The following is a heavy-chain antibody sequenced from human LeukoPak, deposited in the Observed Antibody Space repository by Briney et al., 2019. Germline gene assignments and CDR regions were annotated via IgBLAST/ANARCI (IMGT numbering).Heavy chain of an antibody. J-gene: IGHJ4*02. CDR1: GGSFSGYY. D-gene: IGHD5-12*01. CDR3: ARGASNSGYALDY. CDR2: INHSGST. Sequence: KPSETLSLTCAVYGGSFSGYYWSWIRQPPGKGLEWIGEINHSGSTNYNPSLKSRVTISVDTSKNQFSLKLSSVTAADTAVYYCARGASNSGYALDYRGQGTLVTVSS. V-gene: IGHV4-34*01.